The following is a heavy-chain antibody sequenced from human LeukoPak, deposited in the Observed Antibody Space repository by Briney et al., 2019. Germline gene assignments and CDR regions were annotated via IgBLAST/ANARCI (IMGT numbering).Heavy chain of an antibody. V-gene: IGHV3-33*01. D-gene: IGHD3-22*01. J-gene: IGHJ4*02. CDR3: ARGRYYYDSSGQLFDY. CDR2: IWYDGSNK. Sequence: TGGSLRLSCAASGFTFSSYGMHWVRQAPGKGLEWVAAIWYDGSNKYYADSVKGRFTISRDNSKNTLYLQMNSLRAEDTAVYYCARGRYYYDSSGQLFDYWGQGTLVTVSS. CDR1: GFTFSSYG.